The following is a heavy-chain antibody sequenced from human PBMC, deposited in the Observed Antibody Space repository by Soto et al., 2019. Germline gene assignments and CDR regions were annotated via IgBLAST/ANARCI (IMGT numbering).Heavy chain of an antibody. J-gene: IGHJ4*02. D-gene: IGHD5-12*01. CDR2: ISGSGGST. V-gene: IGHV3-23*01. CDR3: GKEGGGNLVATITYFDY. CDR1: GFTFSSYA. Sequence: GGSLRLSCAASGFTFSSYAMSWVRQAPGKGLEWVSAISGSGGSTYYADSVKGRFTISRDNSKNTLYLQMNSLRAEDKAVYYCGKEGGGNLVATITYFDYWGQGTLVTVSS.